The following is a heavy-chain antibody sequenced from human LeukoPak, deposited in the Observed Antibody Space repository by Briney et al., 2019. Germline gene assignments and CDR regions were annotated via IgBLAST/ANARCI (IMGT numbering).Heavy chain of an antibody. J-gene: IGHJ5*02. CDR3: ARRAQRGYSWFDP. Sequence: SETLSLTCTVSGGSISSYYWSWIRQPPGKGLEWIGYIYYSGSTNYNPSLKSRVTISVDTSKNQFSLKLSSVTAADTAVYYCARRAQRGYSWFDPWGQGTLVTVSS. CDR2: IYYSGST. D-gene: IGHD3-3*01. CDR1: GGSISSYY. V-gene: IGHV4-59*08.